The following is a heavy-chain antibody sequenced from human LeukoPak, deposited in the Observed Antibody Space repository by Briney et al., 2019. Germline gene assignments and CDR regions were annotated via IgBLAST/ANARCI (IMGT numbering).Heavy chain of an antibody. CDR2: IYTSGST. CDR3: ARISGDNSLDY. Sequence: SETLSLTCTVSGGSISSYYWSWIRQPPGKGLEWIGYIYTSGSTNYNPSLKSRVTISVDTSKNQFSLKLSSVTAADTAVYYCARISGDNSLDYWGQGTLVTVSS. V-gene: IGHV4-4*09. CDR1: GGSISSYY. J-gene: IGHJ4*02. D-gene: IGHD7-27*01.